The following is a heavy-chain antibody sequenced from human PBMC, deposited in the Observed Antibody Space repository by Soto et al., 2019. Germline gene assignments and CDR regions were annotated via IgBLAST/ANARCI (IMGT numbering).Heavy chain of an antibody. CDR2: IYYSGST. V-gene: IGHV4-59*08. J-gene: IGHJ4*02. CDR1: GGSISSYY. CDR3: ARHLGAVADFDY. D-gene: IGHD6-19*01. Sequence: QVQLQESGPGLVKPSETLSLTCTVSGGSISSYYWSWIRQPPGKGLEWIGYIYYSGSTNYNPSLKRRVTISVDTSKNQCSLKLSSVTAADTAVYYCARHLGAVADFDYWGQGTLVTVSS.